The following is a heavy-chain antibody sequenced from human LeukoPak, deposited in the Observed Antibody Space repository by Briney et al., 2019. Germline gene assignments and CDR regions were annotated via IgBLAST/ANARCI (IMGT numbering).Heavy chain of an antibody. CDR2: ISYDGSNK. Sequence: GGSLRLSCAASGFTFSSYAMHWVRQAPGKGLEWVAVISYDGSNKYYADSVKGRFTISRDNAKNSLYLQMNSLRAEDTALYYCAKDIFTMVRGVVDYWGQGTLVTVSS. CDR3: AKDIFTMVRGVVDY. V-gene: IGHV3-30-3*01. J-gene: IGHJ4*02. D-gene: IGHD3-10*01. CDR1: GFTFSSYA.